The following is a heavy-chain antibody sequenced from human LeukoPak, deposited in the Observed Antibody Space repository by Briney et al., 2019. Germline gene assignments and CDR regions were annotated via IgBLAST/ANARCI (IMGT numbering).Heavy chain of an antibody. CDR2: ISYDGSNK. Sequence: GGSLRLSCAASGFTFSSYAMHWVRQAPGKGLEWVAVISYDGSNKYYADSVKGRFTISRDNAKNSLYLQMNSLRAEDTALYYCAKDIFTMVRGVVDYWGQGTLVTVSS. CDR3: AKDIFTMVRGVVDY. V-gene: IGHV3-30-3*01. J-gene: IGHJ4*02. D-gene: IGHD3-10*01. CDR1: GFTFSSYA.